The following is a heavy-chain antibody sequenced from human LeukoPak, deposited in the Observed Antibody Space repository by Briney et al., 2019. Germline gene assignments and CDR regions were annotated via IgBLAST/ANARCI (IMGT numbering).Heavy chain of an antibody. CDR3: AREVVVVPAASGRATYYYGMDV. CDR2: INPSGGST. Sequence: ASVTVSCKASGYTFTSYYMHWVRQAPGQGLEWMGIINPSGGSTSYAQKFQGRVTVTRDTSTSTVYMELSSLRSEDTAVYYCAREVVVVPAASGRATYYYGMDVWGQGTTVTVSS. V-gene: IGHV1-46*01. CDR1: GYTFTSYY. J-gene: IGHJ6*02. D-gene: IGHD2-2*01.